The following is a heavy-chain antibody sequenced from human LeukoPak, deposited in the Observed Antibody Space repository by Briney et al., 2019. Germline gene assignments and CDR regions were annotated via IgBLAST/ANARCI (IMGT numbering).Heavy chain of an antibody. CDR1: GFTFSSYW. J-gene: IGHJ4*02. D-gene: IGHD3-16*01. CDR2: IKQDGSEK. CDR3: ARRGSWGEPRPFDY. V-gene: IGHV3-7*03. Sequence: GGSLRLSCAASGFTFSSYWMSWVRQAPGKGLEWVANIKQDGSEKYYVDSVKGRFTISRDNAKNSLYLQMNSLRAEDTAVYYCARRGSWGEPRPFDYWGQGSLVTVSS.